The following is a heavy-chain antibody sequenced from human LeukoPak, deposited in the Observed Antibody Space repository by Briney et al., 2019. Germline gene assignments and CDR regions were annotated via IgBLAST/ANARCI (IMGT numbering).Heavy chain of an antibody. CDR2: INHSGST. CDR1: GGSFSGYY. V-gene: IGHV4-34*01. CDR3: AREGYSYGPGFDY. D-gene: IGHD5-18*01. J-gene: IGHJ4*02. Sequence: SEPLSLTCAVYGGSFSGYYWSWIRQPPGKGLEWIGEINHSGSTNYNPSLKSRVTISVDTSKNQFSLKLSSVTAADTAVYYCAREGYSYGPGFDYWGQGTLVTVSS.